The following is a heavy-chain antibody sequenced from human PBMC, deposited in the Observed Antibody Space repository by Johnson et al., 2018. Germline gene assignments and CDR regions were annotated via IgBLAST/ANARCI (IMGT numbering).Heavy chain of an antibody. CDR3: ATELPYRVPISVHNEYFHH. CDR2: ISYDGTNK. D-gene: IGHD1-26*01. CDR1: GFTFSSYG. Sequence: QVQLVQSGGGVVQPGRSLRLSCAVSGFTFSSYGMNWVRQAPGKGLNWVAVISYDGTNKYYADSVKGRFTISRDDSQNTRYLQMNSRRAADTAVYYCATELPYRVPISVHNEYFHHWGQGTLVTVAS. V-gene: IGHV3-30*03. J-gene: IGHJ1*01.